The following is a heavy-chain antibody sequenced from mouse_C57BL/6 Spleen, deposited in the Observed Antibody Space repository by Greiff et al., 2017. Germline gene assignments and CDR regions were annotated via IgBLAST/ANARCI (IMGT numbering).Heavy chain of an antibody. V-gene: IGHV1-69*01. J-gene: IGHJ3*01. Sequence: VQLQQSGAELVMPGASVKLSCKASGYTFTSYWMHWVKQRPGQGLEWIGEIDPSDSYTNYNQKFKGKSTLTVDKSSSTAYMQLSSLTSEDSAVYYCATPYGSSYRTWFAYWGQGTLVTVSA. CDR2: IDPSDSYT. CDR1: GYTFTSYW. D-gene: IGHD1-1*01. CDR3: ATPYGSSYRTWFAY.